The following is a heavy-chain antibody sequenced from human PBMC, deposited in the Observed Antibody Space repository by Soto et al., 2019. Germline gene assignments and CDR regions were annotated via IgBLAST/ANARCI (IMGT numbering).Heavy chain of an antibody. Sequence: QVQLVRSGAEEKKPGASVKVSCKASGYTFTSYAMHWVRQAPGQRLEWMGWINAGNGNTKYSQKFQGRVTITRDTSASTAYMELSSLRSEDTVVYYCARSIVVVTALDYWGQGTLVTVSS. CDR2: INAGNGNT. V-gene: IGHV1-3*05. CDR3: ARSIVVVTALDY. D-gene: IGHD2-21*02. CDR1: GYTFTSYA. J-gene: IGHJ4*02.